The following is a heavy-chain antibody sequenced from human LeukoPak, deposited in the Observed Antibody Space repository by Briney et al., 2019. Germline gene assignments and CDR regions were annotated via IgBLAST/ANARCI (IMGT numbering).Heavy chain of an antibody. Sequence: ASVKVSCKASGYTLTSYGISWVRQAPGQGLEWKGWISAYNGNTNYAQKLQGRVTMTTDTSTSTAYMELRSLRSDDTAVYYCARAHGGEYDILTGYDDYWGQGTLVTASS. J-gene: IGHJ4*02. CDR3: ARAHGGEYDILTGYDDY. V-gene: IGHV1-18*04. D-gene: IGHD3-9*01. CDR2: ISAYNGNT. CDR1: GYTLTSYG.